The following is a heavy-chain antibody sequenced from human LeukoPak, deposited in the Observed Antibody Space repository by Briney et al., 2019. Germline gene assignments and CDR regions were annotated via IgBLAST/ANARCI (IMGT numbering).Heavy chain of an antibody. CDR2: ISSSGSGGNT. CDR1: GVTLSNYA. CDR3: AKDRTVGASYWYFDL. Sequence: QSGGSLRLSCVASGVTLSNYAMSWARQAPGKGLEWVSGISSSGSGGNTYYADSVKGRFTISRDSSRNTLFLHMNTQRAEDTAIYYCAKDRTVGASYWYFDLWGRGTLVTVSS. V-gene: IGHV3-23*01. J-gene: IGHJ2*01. D-gene: IGHD1-26*01.